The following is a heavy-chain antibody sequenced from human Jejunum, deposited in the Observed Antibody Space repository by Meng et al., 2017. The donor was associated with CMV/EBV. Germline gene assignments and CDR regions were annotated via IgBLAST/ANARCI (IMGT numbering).Heavy chain of an antibody. CDR3: ARGGVKVYYFNAMDV. V-gene: IGHV3-23*01. CDR1: GFPLNNYA. CDR2: IGDSGDRT. J-gene: IGHJ6*02. Sequence: GFPLNNYAMSWVRQAPGKGLQWVSAIGDSGDRTYYADSEKGRFTISRDNSKNTLYLQMNSLRAEDTAVYYCARGGVKVYYFNAMDVWGQGTPVTVSS. D-gene: IGHD3-10*01.